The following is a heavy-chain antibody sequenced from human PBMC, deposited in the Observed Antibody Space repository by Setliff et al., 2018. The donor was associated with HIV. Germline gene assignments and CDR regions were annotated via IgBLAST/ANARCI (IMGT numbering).Heavy chain of an antibody. J-gene: IGHJ4*02. CDR3: AKKGNGDYHFDY. Sequence: PGGSLRLSCAASGFTFSSYWMHWVRQAPGKGLMWVSRISGDGTTRRYADSVQGRFIISRDNSKNTMYLEMNSLRVDDTAVYYCAKKGNGDYHFDYWGQGTLVT. CDR2: ISGDGTTR. CDR1: GFTFSSYW. D-gene: IGHD4-17*01. V-gene: IGHV3-74*01.